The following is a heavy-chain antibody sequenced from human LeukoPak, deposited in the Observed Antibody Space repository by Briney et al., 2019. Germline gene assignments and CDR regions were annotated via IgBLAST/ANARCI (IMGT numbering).Heavy chain of an antibody. CDR2: INSDGSST. V-gene: IGHV3-74*01. CDR1: GFTFSSYW. CDR3: ARSASEGKTYYDILTGYYKGGQIDY. D-gene: IGHD3-9*01. J-gene: IGHJ4*02. Sequence: GGSLRLSCAASGFTFSSYWMHWVRQAPGKGLVWVSRINSDGSSTSYADSVKGRFTISRDNAKNTLYLQMNSLRAEDTAVYYCARSASEGKTYYDILTGYYKGGQIDYWGQGTLVTVSS.